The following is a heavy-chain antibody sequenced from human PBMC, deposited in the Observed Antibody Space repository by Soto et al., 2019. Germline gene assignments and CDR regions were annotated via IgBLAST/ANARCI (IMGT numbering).Heavy chain of an antibody. V-gene: IGHV4-39*01. CDR2: IYNSGST. J-gene: IGHJ4*02. D-gene: IGHD4-4*01. Sequence: PSETRSLTCTVATGSISSRSYWWAWIRQPPGKGLEGIGDIYNSGSTYYKPSLESRVTISVDTSKNQFSLKLNSVTAADTAVYYCARHPRDDYNYGGSGIFDYWGQGALVTV. CDR1: TGSISSRSYW. CDR3: ARHPRDDYNYGGSGIFDY.